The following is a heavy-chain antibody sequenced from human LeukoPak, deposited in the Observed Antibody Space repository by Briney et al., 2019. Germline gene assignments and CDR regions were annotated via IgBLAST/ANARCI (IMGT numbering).Heavy chain of an antibody. CDR3: ANLFSDGYNTPLDY. CDR1: GFTFSSYG. CDR2: ISYDGSNK. Sequence: GGSLRLSCAASGFTFSSYGMHWVRQAPGKGLEWVAVISYDGSNKYYADSVKGRFTISRDNSKNTLYLQMNNLRAEDTAVYYCANLFSDGYNTPLDYWGQGTLVTVSS. D-gene: IGHD5-24*01. V-gene: IGHV3-30*18. J-gene: IGHJ4*02.